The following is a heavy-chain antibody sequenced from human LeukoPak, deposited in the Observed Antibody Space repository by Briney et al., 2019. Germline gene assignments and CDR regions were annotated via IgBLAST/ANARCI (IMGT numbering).Heavy chain of an antibody. V-gene: IGHV3-23*01. CDR1: GFTFSTYA. J-gene: IGHJ4*02. D-gene: IGHD2-21*02. CDR2: ISGSGGST. CDR3: AKVGELAYCGGDCYRGFDF. Sequence: GGSLRLSCAASGFTFSTYAMSWVRQAPGKGLEWVSTISGSGGSTYYADSVKGRFTISRDNSKNTLYLQMNSLRAEATAVYYRAKVGELAYCGGDCYRGFDFWGQGTLVTVSS.